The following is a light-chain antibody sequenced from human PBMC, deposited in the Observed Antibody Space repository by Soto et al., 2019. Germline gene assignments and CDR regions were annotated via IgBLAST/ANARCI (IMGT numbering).Light chain of an antibody. Sequence: EIVLTQSPVTLSFSPGERATLSCSASQRITSNFLACLHQKAGLAPGLLIYGASTRASGVPDRFSGGGSGTDFVLTIRLLEHEDFEVYYSQQYGRSPYTFGHGTKL. CDR3: QQYGRSPYT. CDR2: GAS. CDR1: QRITSNF. J-gene: IGKJ2*01. V-gene: IGKV3-20*01.